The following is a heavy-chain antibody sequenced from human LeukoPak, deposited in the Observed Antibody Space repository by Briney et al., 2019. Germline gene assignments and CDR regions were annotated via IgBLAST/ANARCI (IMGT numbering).Heavy chain of an antibody. CDR3: ARVSDDENGGRSGAIYFES. CDR1: GYSIISTFY. J-gene: IGHJ4*02. Sequence: SDTLSLTCTVSGYSIISTFYWGWIRQSPTKGLEWIGNFYHIGSTYSNPSLRSRVTISVHTSKSQFSLKLISVTAADTAVYYCARVSDDENGGRSGAIYFESWGQGTVGTVSS. D-gene: IGHD3-10*01. V-gene: IGHV4-38-2*02. CDR2: FYHIGST.